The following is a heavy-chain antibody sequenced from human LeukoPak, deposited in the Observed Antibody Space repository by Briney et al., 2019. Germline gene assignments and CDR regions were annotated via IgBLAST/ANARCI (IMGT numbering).Heavy chain of an antibody. Sequence: PSETLSLTCTVSGGSISSYYWSWIRQPPGKGLEWIGYIYYSGSTNYNPSLKSRVTISVDTSKNQFSLKLSSVTAADTAVYYCARHYDAYYFDYWGQGTLVTVSS. CDR2: IYYSGST. D-gene: IGHD3-22*01. J-gene: IGHJ4*02. V-gene: IGHV4-59*01. CDR3: ARHYDAYYFDY. CDR1: GGSISSYY.